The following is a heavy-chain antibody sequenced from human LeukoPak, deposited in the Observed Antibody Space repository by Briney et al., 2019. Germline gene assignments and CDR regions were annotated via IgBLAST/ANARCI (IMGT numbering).Heavy chain of an antibody. V-gene: IGHV3-15*07. D-gene: IGHD1-26*01. CDR1: GLTVTNAW. Sequence: PGGSLRLSCAASGLTVTNAWMHWFRQAPGKELEWVGRIKRRSDGGTTDFAAPVKGRFSISTGDSENTLNLQMNSLKTEDTAVYYCARVWEHPVGPHAFDIWGQGTMVTVSS. CDR2: IKRRSDGGTT. CDR3: ARVWEHPVGPHAFDI. J-gene: IGHJ3*02.